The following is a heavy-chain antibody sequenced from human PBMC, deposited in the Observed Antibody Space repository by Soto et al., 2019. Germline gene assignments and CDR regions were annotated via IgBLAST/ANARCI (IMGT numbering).Heavy chain of an antibody. D-gene: IGHD6-13*01. Sequence: SWVRHAPGKGLEWVGRIKTKTDAGTTDYAAPVKGRFTISRDDSKNTLYLQMNSLITEDTAVYYCTTDWNEAAAENWFDPWGQGTLVTVSS. CDR3: TTDWNEAAAENWFDP. J-gene: IGHJ5*02. CDR2: IKTKTDAGTT. V-gene: IGHV3-15*01.